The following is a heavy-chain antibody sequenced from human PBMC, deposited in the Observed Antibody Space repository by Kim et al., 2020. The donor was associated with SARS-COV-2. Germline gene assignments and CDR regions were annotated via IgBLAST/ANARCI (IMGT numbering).Heavy chain of an antibody. CDR3: AGRGYSYGL. D-gene: IGHD5-18*01. J-gene: IGHJ4*02. CDR2: IYYSGIT. V-gene: IGHV4-59*01. Sequence: SETLSLTCTVSGDTISSDYWSWIRQPPGKGLEWIGYIYYSGITNYNPSLKSRVTISIDTSKNQFSLKLNSVTAADTAVYYCAGRGYSYGLWGQGTIVTVSS. CDR1: GDTISSDY.